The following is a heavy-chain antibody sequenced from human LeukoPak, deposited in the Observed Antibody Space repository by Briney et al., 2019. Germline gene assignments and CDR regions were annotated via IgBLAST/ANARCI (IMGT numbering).Heavy chain of an antibody. CDR2: ISAYNGNT. J-gene: IGHJ6*02. Sequence: GASVKVSCKASGYTFTSYGISWVRQAPGQGLEWMGWISAYNGNTNYAQKLQGRVTMTTDTSTSTAYMELRSLRSDDTAVYYCATAPPGIAAAYYYYGIDVWGQGTTVTVSS. V-gene: IGHV1-18*01. CDR3: ATAPPGIAAAYYYYGIDV. D-gene: IGHD6-13*01. CDR1: GYTFTSYG.